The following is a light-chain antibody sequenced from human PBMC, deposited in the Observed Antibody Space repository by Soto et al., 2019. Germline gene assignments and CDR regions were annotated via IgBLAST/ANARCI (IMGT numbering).Light chain of an antibody. CDR2: EVT. J-gene: IGLJ1*01. CDR1: SGDIGSYNR. V-gene: IGLV2-14*01. CDR3: SSYTNINTRACV. Sequence: QSALTQPASVSGSTGQSITISCTGTSGDIGSYNRVSWYQQHPDKAPKLIINEVTDRPSGVSNRFSGSKSGNTASLTISGLQAEDEAEYYCSSYTNINTRACVFGTGTKVTVL.